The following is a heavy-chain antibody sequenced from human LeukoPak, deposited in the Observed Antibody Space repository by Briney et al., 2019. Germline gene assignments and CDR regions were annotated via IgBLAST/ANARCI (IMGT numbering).Heavy chain of an antibody. CDR3: ARCLVGVTYYFDY. D-gene: IGHD1-26*01. V-gene: IGHV3-23*01. CDR2: ISGSGTST. Sequence: PGGSQRLSCAASGFTFSSYAMSWVRQAPGKGLEWVSAISGSGTSTYYADSVKGRFTISRDNSKNTLYLQMNSLRAEDTAVYYCARCLVGVTYYFDYWGQGTLVTVSS. CDR1: GFTFSSYA. J-gene: IGHJ4*02.